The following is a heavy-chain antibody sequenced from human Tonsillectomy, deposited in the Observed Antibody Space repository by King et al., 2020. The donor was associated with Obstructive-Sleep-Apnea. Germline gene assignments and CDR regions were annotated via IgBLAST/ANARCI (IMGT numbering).Heavy chain of an antibody. CDR1: GFTFDDYG. CDR2: ITWNSGSM. D-gene: IGHD6-25*01. V-gene: IGHV3-9*01. J-gene: IGHJ3*02. Sequence: VQLVESGGGLVQPGRSLRLSCAASGFTFDDYGMHWVRQAPGKGLEWVSGITWNSGSMGYADSVKGRFTISRDNAKNSLYLQMNSLRAEDSALYYCVKDRASGYRSGAFDIWGQGTMVTVSS. CDR3: VKDRASGYRSGAFDI.